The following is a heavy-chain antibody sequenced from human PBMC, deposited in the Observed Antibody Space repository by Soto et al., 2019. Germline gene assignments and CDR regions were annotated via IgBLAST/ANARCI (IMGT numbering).Heavy chain of an antibody. CDR3: ATAPGYWGSAPLDF. V-gene: IGHV3-15*07. Sequence: DVQLVESGGGLVKPGGSLRLSCVASGLTFSDAWMNWLRQVPGKGPEWVARIRSQSDGGTRDYTAPVNGRFTISRDDSKSTLYLQMNSPKTDDTAIYYCATAPGYWGSAPLDFWGQGTLVTVSS. J-gene: IGHJ4*02. D-gene: IGHD7-27*01. CDR2: IRSQSDGGTR. CDR1: GLTFSDAW.